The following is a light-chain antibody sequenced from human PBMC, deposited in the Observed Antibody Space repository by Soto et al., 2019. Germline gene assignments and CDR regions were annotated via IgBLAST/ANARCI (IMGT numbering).Light chain of an antibody. V-gene: IGKV3-20*01. CDR1: QSVSSSY. CDR3: QQYGSSPPYT. CDR2: GAS. Sequence: EIVLTQSPGTLSLSPGERATLSCRASQSVSSSYLAWYQQKPGQAPRLLIYGASSRATGIPDRFSGSGSGTEFTLTISRLEPEDFAVDYCQQYGSSPPYTFGRGTKLEIK. J-gene: IGKJ2*01.